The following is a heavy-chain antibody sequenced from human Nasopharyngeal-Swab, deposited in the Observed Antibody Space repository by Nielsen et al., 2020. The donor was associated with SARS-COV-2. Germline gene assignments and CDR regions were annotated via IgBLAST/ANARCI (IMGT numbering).Heavy chain of an antibody. V-gene: IGHV4-34*01. Sequence: SETLSLTCAVYGGSFSGYYWSWIRQSPGKGLEWIGEINHSGSINYNLSLKSRVTISAETSKNQFSLKLSSVTAADTAVYYCARGRGITVTTPSPVFDYWGQGTLVTVSS. J-gene: IGHJ4*02. CDR1: GGSFSGYY. CDR2: INHSGSI. D-gene: IGHD1-20*01. CDR3: ARGRGITVTTPSPVFDY.